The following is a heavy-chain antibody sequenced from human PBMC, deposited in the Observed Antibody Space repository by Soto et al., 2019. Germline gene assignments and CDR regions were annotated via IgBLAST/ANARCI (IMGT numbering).Heavy chain of an antibody. CDR2: IDPSDSYT. Sequence: GESLKISCKGSGYSFTSYWISWVRQMPGKGLEWMGRIDPSDSYTNYSPSFQGHVTISADKSISTAYLQWSSLKASDTAMYYCARPGIAAPKGYYYYYGMDVWGQGTTVTVSS. D-gene: IGHD6-6*01. CDR1: GYSFTSYW. V-gene: IGHV5-10-1*01. J-gene: IGHJ6*02. CDR3: ARPGIAAPKGYYYYYGMDV.